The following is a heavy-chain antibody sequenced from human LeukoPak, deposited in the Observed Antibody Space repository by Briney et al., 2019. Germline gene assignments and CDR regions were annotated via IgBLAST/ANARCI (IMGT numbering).Heavy chain of an antibody. Sequence: GGSLRLSSAVSGFTFSGFWMSWSRQAPGKGLEWVASINSDGSEGYYADVVKGRFTISRDNAKNSLYLQINSLRAEDTAVYYCARSSYSSSSSVWGQGTMVTVSS. J-gene: IGHJ3*01. V-gene: IGHV3-7*03. CDR2: INSDGSEG. CDR3: ARSSYSSSSSV. CDR1: GFTFSGFW. D-gene: IGHD6-6*01.